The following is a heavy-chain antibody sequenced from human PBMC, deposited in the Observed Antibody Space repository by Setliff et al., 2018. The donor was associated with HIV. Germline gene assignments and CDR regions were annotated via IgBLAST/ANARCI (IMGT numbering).Heavy chain of an antibody. Sequence: GESLKISCKGSGYRFTNYWIGWVRQMPGKGLEWMGIINPGDFDIRYSPSFQSQVTVSADKSIGTAYLQWNSLKASDTALYFCARAPNSPYYSNVWYADHWGQGTLVTVPQ. CDR3: ARAPNSPYYSNVWYADH. V-gene: IGHV5-51*01. J-gene: IGHJ5*02. CDR1: GYRFTNYW. CDR2: INPGDFDI. D-gene: IGHD3-22*01.